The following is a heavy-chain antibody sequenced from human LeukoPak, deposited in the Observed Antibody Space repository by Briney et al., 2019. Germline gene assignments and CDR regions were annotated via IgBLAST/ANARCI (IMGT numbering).Heavy chain of an antibody. V-gene: IGHV3-30*02. CDR3: AKDKRGPYFDY. CDR1: ELIFSNYG. CDR2: IRYDGSNT. J-gene: IGHJ4*02. D-gene: IGHD5-24*01. Sequence: GGSLRLSCTTSELIFSNYGFHWVRQAPGKGLQWVAFIRYDGSNTYYADSVKGRFTISRDNSKNTLYLQMNSLTVEDTAVYYCAKDKRGPYFDYWGQGTLVTVSS.